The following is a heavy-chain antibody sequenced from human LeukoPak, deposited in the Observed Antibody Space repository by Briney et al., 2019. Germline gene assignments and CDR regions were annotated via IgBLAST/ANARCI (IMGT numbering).Heavy chain of an antibody. CDR2: IYPGDSDT. CDR1: GYSFTNYW. Sequence: GESLKISCKGSGYSFTNYWIGWVRQMPGKGLERVGIIYPGDSDTRYSPSFQGQVLISVDKSISTAYLQWGSLKASDTAMYYCARWGSSAAPFDYWGQGTLVTVSS. V-gene: IGHV5-51*01. J-gene: IGHJ4*02. D-gene: IGHD6-13*01. CDR3: ARWGSSAAPFDY.